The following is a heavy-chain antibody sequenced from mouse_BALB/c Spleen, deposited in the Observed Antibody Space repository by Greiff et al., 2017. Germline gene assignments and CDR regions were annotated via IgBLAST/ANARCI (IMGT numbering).Heavy chain of an antibody. V-gene: IGHV2-9*02. CDR3: AREGNYDGLPYFDY. J-gene: IGHJ2*01. D-gene: IGHD1-1*01. CDR2: IWAGGST. CDR1: GFSLTSYG. Sequence: QVQLKESGPGLVAPSQSLSITCTVSGFSLTSYGVHWVRQPPGKGLEWLGVIWAGGSTNYNSALMSRLSISKDNSKSQVFLKMNSLQTDDTAMYYCAREGNYDGLPYFDYWGQGTTLTVSS.